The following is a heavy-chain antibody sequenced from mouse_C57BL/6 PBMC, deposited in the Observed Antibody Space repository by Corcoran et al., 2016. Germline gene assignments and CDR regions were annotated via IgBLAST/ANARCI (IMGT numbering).Heavy chain of an antibody. V-gene: IGHV1-76*01. CDR1: GYTFPDYY. CDR2: IYPGSGNT. CDR3: ARDYYGSSYRYYYAMDY. D-gene: IGHD1-1*01. J-gene: IGHJ4*01. Sequence: QVQLKQSGAELVRPGASVKLSCKAAGYTFPDYYINWVQQRPGQGLEWIARIYPGSGNTYYNEKFKGKATLTAEKSSSTAYMQLSSLTSEDSAVYFCARDYYGSSYRYYYAMDYWGQGTSVTVSS.